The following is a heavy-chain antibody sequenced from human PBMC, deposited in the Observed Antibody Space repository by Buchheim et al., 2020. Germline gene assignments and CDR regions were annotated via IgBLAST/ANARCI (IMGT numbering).Heavy chain of an antibody. Sequence: QVQLQESGPGLVKPSETLSLTCTVSGGSISSYYWNWIRQPPGKGLEWIGYIYYSGSTNHNASLKSRVTISVDTSKNKFSMKLSSVTAADTAVYYCARVGPLGVAATPYYYYYGMDVWGQGTT. CDR1: GGSISSYY. CDR2: IYYSGST. D-gene: IGHD2-15*01. CDR3: ARVGPLGVAATPYYYYYGMDV. V-gene: IGHV4-59*08. J-gene: IGHJ6*02.